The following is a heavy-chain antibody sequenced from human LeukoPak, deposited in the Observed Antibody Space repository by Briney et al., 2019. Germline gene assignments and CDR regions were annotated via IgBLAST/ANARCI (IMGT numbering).Heavy chain of an antibody. Sequence: SVKVSCKASGGTFSSYAISWVRQAPGQGLEWMGRIIPIFGTANYAQKFQGRVTITTDESTSTAYMELSSLRSEDTAVYYCASLYYDILTVYRAYYMDVWGKGTTVTVSS. CDR3: ASLYYDILTVYRAYYMDV. CDR1: GGTFSSYA. J-gene: IGHJ6*03. CDR2: IIPIFGTA. V-gene: IGHV1-69*05. D-gene: IGHD3-9*01.